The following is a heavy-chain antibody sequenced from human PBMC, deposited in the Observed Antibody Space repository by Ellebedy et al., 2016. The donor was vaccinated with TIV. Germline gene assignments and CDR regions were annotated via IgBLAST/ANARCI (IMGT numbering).Heavy chain of an antibody. CDR3: ASEYSSSWFTD. CDR1: GFNYSPYT. V-gene: IGHV3-30-3*01. D-gene: IGHD6-13*01. CDR2: LLYDGRNK. J-gene: IGHJ4*02. Sequence: GGSLRLSCAASGFNYSPYTMQWVRQAPGKGLEWVAALLYDGRNKYYADSVKGRFTVSGDISKNTVYLQMDSLRPEDTAVYFCASEYSSSWFTDWGQGTRVTVSS.